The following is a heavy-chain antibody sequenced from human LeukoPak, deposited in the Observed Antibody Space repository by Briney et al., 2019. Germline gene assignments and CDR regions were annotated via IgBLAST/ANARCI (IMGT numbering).Heavy chain of an antibody. CDR3: SNWNYGGPQMNC. J-gene: IGHJ4*02. CDR2: ISTSSSSI. D-gene: IGHD1-7*01. CDR1: GFTFSSYS. Sequence: PGGSLRLSCAASGFTFSSYSMNWVRQAPGKGLEWVSSISTSSSSIYYADSVRGRFTISRDNAKNSLYLQMNSLKMEDTAVYYCSNWNYGGPQMNCWGQGTLVTVSS. V-gene: IGHV3-21*03.